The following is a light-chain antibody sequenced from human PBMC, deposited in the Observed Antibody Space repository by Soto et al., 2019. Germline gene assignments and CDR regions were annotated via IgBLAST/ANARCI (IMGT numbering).Light chain of an antibody. CDR3: QQSYSTPYT. V-gene: IGKV1-39*01. J-gene: IGKJ2*01. Sequence: DIQMTQSPSSLSPSVGDRVTITCRASQSITNYLNWYQRKPGKAPNLLIYAASSLQSGVPSRFSGSGSGTDFTLTISSLQPEDFATYYCQQSYSTPYTFGQGTNLEI. CDR1: QSITNY. CDR2: AAS.